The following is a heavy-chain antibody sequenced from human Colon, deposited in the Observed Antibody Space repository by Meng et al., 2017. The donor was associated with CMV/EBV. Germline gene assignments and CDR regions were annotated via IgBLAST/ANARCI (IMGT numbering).Heavy chain of an antibody. CDR2: ISFEGSNQ. Sequence: LAWAASGFAFSTYAMHWLRQAPGKGLEWVAFISFEGSNQYYADSVEGRFTISRDNSKSTVFLQMNSLRAEDTAAYYCAKSAPGKAFDPWGQGTLVTVSS. CDR1: GFAFSTYA. CDR3: AKSAPGKAFDP. V-gene: IGHV3-30-3*02. J-gene: IGHJ5*02.